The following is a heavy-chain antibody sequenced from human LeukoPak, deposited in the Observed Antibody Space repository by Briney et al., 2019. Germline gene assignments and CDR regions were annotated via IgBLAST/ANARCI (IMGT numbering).Heavy chain of an antibody. CDR2: IYYSGST. D-gene: IGHD2-8*01. Sequence: SETLSLTCTVSGGSISSYYWSWIRQPPGKGLEWIGYIYYSGSTNYNPSLKSRVTISVDTSKNQFSLKLSPVTAADTAVYYCARRVTVSGMDVWGQGTTVTVSS. CDR1: GGSISSYY. V-gene: IGHV4-59*08. J-gene: IGHJ6*02. CDR3: ARRVTVSGMDV.